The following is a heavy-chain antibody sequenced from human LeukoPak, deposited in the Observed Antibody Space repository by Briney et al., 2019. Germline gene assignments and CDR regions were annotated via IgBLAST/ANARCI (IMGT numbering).Heavy chain of an antibody. CDR3: ARDRWYYYDSSDYYHDAFDI. CDR2: IHYDSSTE. Sequence: GGSLRLSCAASGFAFSSYGMHWVRQAPGKGLEWVAYIHYDSSTEDYADSVKGRFTISRDNSKNTLYLQMNSLIAEDTAVYYCARDRWYYYDSSDYYHDAFDIWGQGTMVTVSS. V-gene: IGHV3-30*02. CDR1: GFAFSSYG. D-gene: IGHD3-22*01. J-gene: IGHJ3*02.